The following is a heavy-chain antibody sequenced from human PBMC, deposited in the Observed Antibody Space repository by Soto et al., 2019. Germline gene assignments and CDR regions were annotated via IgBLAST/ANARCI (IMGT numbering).Heavy chain of an antibody. J-gene: IGHJ4*02. CDR3: ARDDGGIAVAGSCIDY. Sequence: PGGSLRLSCAASGLTFSSYGMHWVRQAPGKGLEWVAVIWYDGSNKYYADSVKGRFTISRDNSKNTLYLQMNSLRAEDTAVYYCARDDGGIAVAGSCIDYWGQGTLVTVSS. CDR1: GLTFSSYG. D-gene: IGHD6-19*01. V-gene: IGHV3-33*01. CDR2: IWYDGSNK.